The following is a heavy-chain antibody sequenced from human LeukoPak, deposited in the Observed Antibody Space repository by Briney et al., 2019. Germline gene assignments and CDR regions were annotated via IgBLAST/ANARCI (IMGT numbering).Heavy chain of an antibody. Sequence: GGSLRLSCAAPGFAFNTYAMTWVRQAPGKGLEWFSAISGGGTTTYYADSVKGRFTISRDNSKNTLYLQLNSLRAEDTAAYYCAKVPCNSGVCYHSDYWGQGTLVTVSS. V-gene: IGHV3-23*01. CDR3: AKVPCNSGVCYHSDY. CDR2: ISGGGTTT. D-gene: IGHD2-21*02. CDR1: GFAFNTYA. J-gene: IGHJ4*02.